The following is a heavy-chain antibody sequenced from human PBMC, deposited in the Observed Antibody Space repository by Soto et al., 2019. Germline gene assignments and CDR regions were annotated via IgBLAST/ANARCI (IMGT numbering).Heavy chain of an antibody. CDR2: ISYDGSNK. D-gene: IGHD1-26*01. V-gene: IGHV3-30*18. J-gene: IGHJ4*02. CDR1: GFTLSSYG. Sequence: QLQLVESGGGVVQPGRSLRLSCAASGFTLSSYGMHWVRQAPGKGLEWVAVISYDGSNKYYADSVKGRFTISRDNSKNTLYLQMNSLRAEDTAVYYCAKDHRRCELPYYWGQGTLVTVSS. CDR3: AKDHRRCELPYY.